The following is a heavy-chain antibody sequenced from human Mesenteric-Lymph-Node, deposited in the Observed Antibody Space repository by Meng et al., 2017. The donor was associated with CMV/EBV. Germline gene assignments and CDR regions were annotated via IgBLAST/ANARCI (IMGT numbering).Heavy chain of an antibody. Sequence: GEPLKISCSASGFTFSDYWMTWVRQAPGKGLDWVAFIRFDGSNKFYADSVKGRFTISRDNSKNTLYLQMNSLRAEDTAVYYCAKDKYYGSGNPDFWGQGTLVTVSS. J-gene: IGHJ4*02. CDR3: AKDKYYGSGNPDF. CDR2: IRFDGSNK. V-gene: IGHV3-30*02. D-gene: IGHD3-10*01. CDR1: GFTFSDYW.